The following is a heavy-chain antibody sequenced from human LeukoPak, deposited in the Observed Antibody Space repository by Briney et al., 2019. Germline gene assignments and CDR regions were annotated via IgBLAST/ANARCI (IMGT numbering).Heavy chain of an antibody. D-gene: IGHD6-19*01. V-gene: IGHV4-34*01. CDR3: ARVPYSSGYIDC. CDR2: INHSGST. J-gene: IGHJ4*02. CDR1: GGSFNNYY. Sequence: PSETLSLTCAVYGGSFNNYYWTWIHQPPGKGLEWLGEINHSGSTNYTPSLKSRVTISVDTSKNQFSLKLSSVTAADTAVYFCARVPYSSGYIDCWGQGTLVTVSS.